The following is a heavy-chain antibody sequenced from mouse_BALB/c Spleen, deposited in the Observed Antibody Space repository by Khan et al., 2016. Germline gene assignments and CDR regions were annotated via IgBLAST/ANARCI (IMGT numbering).Heavy chain of an antibody. CDR1: EYTFTNYG. CDR2: INTNTGEP. J-gene: IGHJ4*01. CDR3: ARMGDYPYYAMDY. Sequence: QIQLVQSGPELKKPGETVKISCKAPEYTFTNYGMNWVKQAPGKGLKWMGWINTNTGEPTYAEEFKGRFAFSLEASASTAYLQINNLKNEDSATYYRARMGDYPYYAMDYWGQGTSVTVSS. V-gene: IGHV9-3*02. D-gene: IGHD2-13*01.